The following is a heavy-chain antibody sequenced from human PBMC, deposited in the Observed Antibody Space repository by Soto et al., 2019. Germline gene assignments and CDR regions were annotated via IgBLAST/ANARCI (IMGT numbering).Heavy chain of an antibody. D-gene: IGHD3-9*01. CDR1: GFTFSDYY. J-gene: IGHJ5*02. V-gene: IGHV3-11*05. CDR2: ISSSSSYT. CDR3: ARDRRGYDILTGYGP. Sequence: GGSLRLSCAASGFTFSDYYMSWIRQAPGKGLEWVSYISSSSSYTNYADSVKGRFTISRDNAKNSLYLQMNSLRAEDTAVYYCARDRRGYDILTGYGPWGQGTLVTVSS.